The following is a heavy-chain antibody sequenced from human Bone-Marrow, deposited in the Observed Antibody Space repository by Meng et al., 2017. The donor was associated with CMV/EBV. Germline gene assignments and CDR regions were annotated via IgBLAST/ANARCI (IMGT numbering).Heavy chain of an antibody. Sequence: ASVKVSCKASGYTFTSYDINWVRQATGQGLEWMGWMNPNSGNTGYAQKFQGRVTMTRNTSISTAYMELSSLRSEDTAVYYCARGETMAAAGTYYYYGMDVWGQGTTVTVSS. CDR2: MNPNSGNT. V-gene: IGHV1-8*01. D-gene: IGHD6-13*01. J-gene: IGHJ6*02. CDR3: ARGETMAAAGTYYYYGMDV. CDR1: GYTFTSYD.